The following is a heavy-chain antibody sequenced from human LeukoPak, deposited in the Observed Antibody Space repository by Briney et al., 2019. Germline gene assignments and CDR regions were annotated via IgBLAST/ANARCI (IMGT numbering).Heavy chain of an antibody. CDR2: IYSGGST. CDR1: GFTVSSNY. CDR3: ARAPSHRGFDY. Sequence: GGPLRLSCAASGFTVSSNYMSWVRQAPGKGLEWVSVIYSGGSTYYADSVKGRFTISRDNSKNTLYLQMNSLRAEDTAVYYCARAPSHRGFDYWGQGTLVTVSS. V-gene: IGHV3-66*02. J-gene: IGHJ4*02.